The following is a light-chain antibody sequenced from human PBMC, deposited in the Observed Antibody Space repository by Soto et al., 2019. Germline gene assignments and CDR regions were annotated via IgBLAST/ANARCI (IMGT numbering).Light chain of an antibody. V-gene: IGLV1-44*01. CDR1: SSNIGNNL. CDR3: ATWDDSLSAYV. J-gene: IGLJ1*01. CDR2: TNN. Sequence: QSVLTQPPSASGTPGQRVTISCSGSSSNIGNNLVSWYQQLPGAAPKLLIHTNNQRPSGVPDRFSGSKSGSSASLAISGLQSEAEADYCCATWDDSLSAYVFGSGTKVTVL.